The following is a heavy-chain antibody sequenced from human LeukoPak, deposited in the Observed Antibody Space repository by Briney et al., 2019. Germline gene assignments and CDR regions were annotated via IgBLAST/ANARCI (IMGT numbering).Heavy chain of an antibody. CDR3: ARVDYDSSGYYYGYYGY. CDR2: INPSGGST. J-gene: IGHJ4*02. V-gene: IGHV1-46*01. CDR1: GYTFTSYY. D-gene: IGHD3-22*01. Sequence: ASVKVSCKASGYTFTSYYMHWVRQAPGQGLEWMGIINPSGGSTSYAQKFQGRVTITRDTSASTAYMELSSLRSEDTAVYYCARVDYDSSGYYYGYYGYWGQGTLVTVSS.